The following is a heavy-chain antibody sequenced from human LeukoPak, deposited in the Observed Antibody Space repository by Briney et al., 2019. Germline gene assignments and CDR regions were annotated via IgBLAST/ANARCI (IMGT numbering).Heavy chain of an antibody. V-gene: IGHV4-59*01. Sequence: SETLSLTCTVSGGSISSYYWSWIRQPPGKGLEWIGYIYYSGSTNYNPSLKSRVTISVDTSKNQFSLKLSSVTAADTAVYYCARPDDFWSGYYKPHYYYGMDVWGQGTTVTVSS. CDR3: ARPDDFWSGYYKPHYYYGMDV. CDR2: IYYSGST. CDR1: GGSISSYY. D-gene: IGHD3-3*01. J-gene: IGHJ6*02.